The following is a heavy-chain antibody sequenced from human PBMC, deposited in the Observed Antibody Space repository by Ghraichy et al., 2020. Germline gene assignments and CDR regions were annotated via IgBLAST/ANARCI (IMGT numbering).Heavy chain of an antibody. CDR1: GASVSSYS. CDR2: IYYSATT. J-gene: IGHJ4*02. Sequence: SETLSLTCNVIGASVSSYSCGWIRQPPGKGLDWIAYIYYSATTNYNPSLKSRVTITVDASKNQVSLQLTSVTAADTAVYYCAGAYAPYTPTFDNRGRGTRLAVS. D-gene: IGHD2-2*02. V-gene: IGHV4-59*02. CDR3: AGAYAPYTPTFDN.